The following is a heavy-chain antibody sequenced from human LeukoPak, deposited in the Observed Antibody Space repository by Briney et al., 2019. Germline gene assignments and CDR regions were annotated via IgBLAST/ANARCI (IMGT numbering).Heavy chain of an antibody. V-gene: IGHV4-30-4*01. Sequence: PSETLSLTCTVSGGSISSGDYYWSWIRQPPGKGLEWIGYIYYSGSTYYNPSLKSRVTISVDTSKNQFSLKLSSVTAADTAVYYCARADGGNVFDYWGQGTLVTVSS. CDR3: ARADGGNVFDY. CDR2: IYYSGST. CDR1: GGSISSGDYY. J-gene: IGHJ4*02. D-gene: IGHD4-23*01.